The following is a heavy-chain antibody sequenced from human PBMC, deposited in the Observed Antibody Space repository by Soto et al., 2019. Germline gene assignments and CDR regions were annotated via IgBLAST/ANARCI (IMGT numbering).Heavy chain of an antibody. CDR1: GFTFSIYG. D-gene: IGHD5-18*01. V-gene: IGHV3-33*06. J-gene: IGHJ3*02. CDR2: IWYDGSNK. CDR3: AKEALVDTAMDTTGVDAFDI. Sequence: QVQLVESGGGVVQPGRSLRLSCAASGFTFSIYGMHWVRQAPGKGLEWVAVIWYDGSNKYYADSVKGRFTRSRDNSKNTLYLQMNILRAEDTAVYYCAKEALVDTAMDTTGVDAFDIWGQGTMVTVSS.